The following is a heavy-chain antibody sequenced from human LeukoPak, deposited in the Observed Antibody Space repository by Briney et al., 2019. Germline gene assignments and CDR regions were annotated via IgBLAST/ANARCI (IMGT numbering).Heavy chain of an antibody. J-gene: IGHJ5*02. D-gene: IGHD5-18*01. CDR3: ARGRWGTAIAFYDP. V-gene: IGHV1-69*13. Sequence: ASVKVSCKASGGTFSSYAISWVRQAPGQGLEWMGGIIPIFGTANYAQKFQGRVTITADESTSTAYMELRSLRSDDTAVYYCARGRWGTAIAFYDPWGQGTLVTVSS. CDR2: IIPIFGTA. CDR1: GGTFSSYA.